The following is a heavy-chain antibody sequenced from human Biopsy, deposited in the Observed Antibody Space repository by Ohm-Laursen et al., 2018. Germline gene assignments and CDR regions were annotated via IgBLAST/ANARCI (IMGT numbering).Heavy chain of an antibody. J-gene: IGHJ1*01. CDR3: ATKLTGYFHH. V-gene: IGHV1-69*06. Sequence: SVKVSCKAPGGTFSNYGVNWVRQAPGQGLEWLGENIPILGAGNYAQKFQDRVTVAADTSTSTATMELRSLRSDDTAVYYCATKLTGYFHHWGQGTLVIVSS. CDR2: NIPILGAG. CDR1: GGTFSNYG. D-gene: IGHD3-9*01.